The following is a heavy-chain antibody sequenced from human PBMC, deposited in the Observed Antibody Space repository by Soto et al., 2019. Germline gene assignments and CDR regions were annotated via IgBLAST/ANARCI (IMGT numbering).Heavy chain of an antibody. J-gene: IGHJ3*02. V-gene: IGHV3-20*01. CDR3: ARETADFDDYGDLGHGAFDI. CDR1: GFTFDDYG. D-gene: IGHD4-17*01. Sequence: GGSLRLSCAASGFTFDDYGMSWVRQAPGKGLEWVSGINWNGGSTGYADSVKGRFTISRDNAKNSLYLQMNSLRAEDTALYHCARETADFDDYGDLGHGAFDIWGQGTMVTVSS. CDR2: INWNGGST.